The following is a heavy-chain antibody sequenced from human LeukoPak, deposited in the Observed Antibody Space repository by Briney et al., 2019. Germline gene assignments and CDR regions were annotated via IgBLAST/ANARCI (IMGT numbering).Heavy chain of an antibody. CDR1: GFSFSDYG. V-gene: IGHV3-30*02. D-gene: IGHD2-15*01. J-gene: IGHJ4*02. CDR3: AKRLVCSGGTCYGGSPEY. CDR2: IRYHGSET. Sequence: GGSLRLSCAASGFSFSDYGMHWVRQAPGKGLERVAFIRYHGSETYYVDSVKGVFTVSRDNSNNTLYLQMNSLKVEDTAVYYCAKRLVCSGGTCYGGSPEYWGPGTLVTVSS.